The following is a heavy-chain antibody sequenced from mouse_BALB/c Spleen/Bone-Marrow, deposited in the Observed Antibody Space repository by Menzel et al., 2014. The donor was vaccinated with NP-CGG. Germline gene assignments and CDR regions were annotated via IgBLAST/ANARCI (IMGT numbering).Heavy chain of an antibody. D-gene: IGHD1-1*02. J-gene: IGHJ1*01. V-gene: IGHV1-82*01. CDR1: GYVFSSSW. CDR2: IYPGDGNT. Sequence: QVQLQQSGPELVKPGASVKISCRASGYVFSSSWMNWVKQRPGQGLEWIGRIYPGDGNTNYNGKFKGKATLTAATSSSTAYMQISSLTSVDSAVYFCARRRTFITSVVDYFDVWGAGTTVTVSS. CDR3: ARRRTFITSVVDYFDV.